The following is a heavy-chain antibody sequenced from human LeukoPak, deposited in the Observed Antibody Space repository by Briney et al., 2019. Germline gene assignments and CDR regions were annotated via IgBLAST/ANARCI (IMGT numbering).Heavy chain of an antibody. D-gene: IGHD3-10*01. V-gene: IGHV3-33*01. Sequence: PGGSLRLSCTAPGFTFSSYAIHWIRQAPGKGLEWVALVWHDGSNRYYADSVKGRFTISRDNSENTVYLQVNSLRAEDTAVYYCARKLFGSGSCPDYWGQGTLVTVSS. CDR2: VWHDGSNR. CDR3: ARKLFGSGSCPDY. J-gene: IGHJ4*02. CDR1: GFTFSSYA.